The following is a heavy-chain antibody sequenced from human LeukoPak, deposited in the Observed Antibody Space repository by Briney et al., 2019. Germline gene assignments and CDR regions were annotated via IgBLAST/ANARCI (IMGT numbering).Heavy chain of an antibody. CDR3: ATNLDYYDSSGFVFDI. J-gene: IGHJ3*02. CDR1: GGSISSYY. D-gene: IGHD3-22*01. V-gene: IGHV4-59*01. CDR2: IYYTGST. Sequence: SETLSLTCTVSGGSISSYYWSWIRQPPGKGLEWIGYIYYTGSTNYNPSLKSRVTISGDTSKNQFSLKLSSVTAADTAVYYCATNLDYYDSSGFVFDIWAKGQWSPSLQ.